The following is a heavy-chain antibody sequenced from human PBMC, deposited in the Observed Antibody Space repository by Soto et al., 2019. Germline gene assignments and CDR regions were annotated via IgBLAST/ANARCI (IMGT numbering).Heavy chain of an antibody. CDR3: AREVRYYDFLDSGLFYP. V-gene: IGHV4-38-2*02. CDR2: IYHSGST. D-gene: IGHD3-3*01. Sequence: SETLSLTCTVSGGSISGYYWGWIRHPPGNGLEWIGSIYHSGSTYYKPCLKSRATISVDTSKNQFSLKLSSVTAADTAVYYCAREVRYYDFLDSGLFYPWGQGTLVTVSS. CDR1: GGSISGYY. J-gene: IGHJ5*02.